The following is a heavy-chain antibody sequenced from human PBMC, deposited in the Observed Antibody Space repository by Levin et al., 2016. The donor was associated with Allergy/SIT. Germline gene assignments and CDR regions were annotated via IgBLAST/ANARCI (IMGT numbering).Heavy chain of an antibody. Sequence: ASVKVSCKASGYTFTGYYMHWVRQAPGQGLEWMGWINPNSGGTNYAQKFQGRVTMTRDTSISTAYMELSRLRSDDTAVYYCARDREIQLWFLFDYWGQGTLVTVSS. V-gene: IGHV1-2*02. CDR3: ARDREIQLWFLFDY. J-gene: IGHJ4*02. D-gene: IGHD5-18*01. CDR2: INPNSGGT. CDR1: GYTFTGYY.